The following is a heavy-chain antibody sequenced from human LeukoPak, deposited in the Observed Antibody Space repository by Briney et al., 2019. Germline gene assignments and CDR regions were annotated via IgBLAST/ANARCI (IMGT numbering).Heavy chain of an antibody. CDR2: MKEDGTEM. J-gene: IGHJ4*02. D-gene: IGHD1-26*01. V-gene: IGHV3-7*01. CDR3: ATGGAPGGRFEN. CDR1: GFTFSWST. Sequence: PGGSLRLSCVVSGFTFSWSTMTWVRQAPGKGPEWVAKMKEDGTEMHYVDSVKGRFTISRDNAKNSLYLQMNSLRVEDTAVYYCATGGAPGGRFENWGQGMLVTVSS.